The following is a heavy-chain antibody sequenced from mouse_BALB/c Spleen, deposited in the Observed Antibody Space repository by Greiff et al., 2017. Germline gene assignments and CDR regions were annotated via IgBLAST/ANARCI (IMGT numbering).Heavy chain of an antibody. CDR2: INPGSGGT. CDR1: GYAFTNYL. CDR3: ARSPGWFAY. J-gene: IGHJ3*01. Sequence: QVQLQQSGAELVRPGTSVKVFCKASGYAFTNYLIEWVKQRPGQGLEWIGVINPGSGGTNYNEKFKGKATLTADKSSSTAYMQLSSLTSDDSAVYFCARSPGWFAYWGQGTLVTVSA. V-gene: IGHV1-54*01.